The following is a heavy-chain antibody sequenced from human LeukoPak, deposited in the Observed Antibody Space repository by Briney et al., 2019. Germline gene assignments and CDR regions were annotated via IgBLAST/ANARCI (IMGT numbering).Heavy chain of an antibody. J-gene: IGHJ3*02. CDR3: ARVGYDTDAFDI. Sequence: KPSETLSLTCAVYGGPFSGYSWTWIRQPPGKGLEWIGEINHSGSTNYNPSLKSRVTISVDTSKNQFSLKLSSVTAADTAVYYCARVGYDTDAFDIWGQGTMVTVSS. D-gene: IGHD3-9*01. CDR2: INHSGST. CDR1: GGPFSGYS. V-gene: IGHV4-34*01.